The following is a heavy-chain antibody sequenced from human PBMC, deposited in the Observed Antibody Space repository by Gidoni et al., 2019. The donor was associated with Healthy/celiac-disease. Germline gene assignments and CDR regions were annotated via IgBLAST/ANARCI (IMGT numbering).Heavy chain of an antibody. Sequence: QVQLQQWGAGQLKPSETLSLTCAVYGGSLSGYYRSWIRQPPGKGLEWIGEINHSGSTNYNPSLKSRVTISVDTSKNQFSLKLSSVTAADTAVYYCARGVVVTARYYYCYYGMDVWGQGTTVTVSS. D-gene: IGHD2-21*02. V-gene: IGHV4-34*01. CDR1: GGSLSGYY. CDR2: INHSGST. CDR3: ARGVVVTARYYYCYYGMDV. J-gene: IGHJ6*02.